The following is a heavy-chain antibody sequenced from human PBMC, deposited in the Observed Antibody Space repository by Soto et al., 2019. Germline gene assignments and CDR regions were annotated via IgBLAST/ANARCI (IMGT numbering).Heavy chain of an antibody. CDR2: IIPILGIA. J-gene: IGHJ6*03. V-gene: IGHV1-69*02. CDR3: ARVVTGTTVYMDV. CDR1: GGTFSSYT. Sequence: QVQLVQSGAEVKKPGSSVKVSCKASGGTFSSYTISWVRQAPGQGLEWMGRIIPILGIANYAQKFQGRVTITADKSTGTAYMELSSLRSEDTAVYYCARVVTGTTVYMDVWGKGTTVTVSS. D-gene: IGHD1-7*01.